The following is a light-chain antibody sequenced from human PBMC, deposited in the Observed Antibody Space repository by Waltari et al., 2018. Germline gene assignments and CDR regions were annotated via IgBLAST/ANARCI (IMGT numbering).Light chain of an antibody. V-gene: IGKV1-9*01. CDR3: QQLNSYPLT. CDR1: QGISSY. J-gene: IGKJ2*01. Sequence: IQLTQSPSSLSASVGDRVTITCRASQGISSYLAWYQHKPGKAPKLLIYGASTLQSGVPASFSGSGSGTDFTLTISSLQPEDFATYYCQQLNSYPLTFGQGTKLEIK. CDR2: GAS.